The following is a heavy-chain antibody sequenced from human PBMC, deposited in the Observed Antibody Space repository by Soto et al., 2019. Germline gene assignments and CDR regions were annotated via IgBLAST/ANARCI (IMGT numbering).Heavy chain of an antibody. CDR2: IYHSGST. Sequence: QLQLQESGSGLVKPSQTLSLTCAVSGGSISSGGYSWSWIRQPPGKGLEWIGYIYHSGSTYYNPSLKSRVTISVDRSKNQFSLKLSSVTAADTAVYYCARGVTGTSGLEAFDLWGQGTMVTVSS. D-gene: IGHD1-20*01. V-gene: IGHV4-30-2*01. J-gene: IGHJ3*01. CDR1: GGSISSGGYS. CDR3: ARGVTGTSGLEAFDL.